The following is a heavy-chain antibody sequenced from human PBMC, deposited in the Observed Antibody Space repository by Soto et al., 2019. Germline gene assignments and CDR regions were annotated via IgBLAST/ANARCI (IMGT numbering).Heavy chain of an antibody. CDR1: GFPFSSYS. V-gene: IGHV3-21*01. Sequence: GGSLRLSCGASGFPFSSYSMNWVRQAPGKGLELVSGISSGGSYIYYADSVKGRFTISRDNAKNSLYLQMDTLRDEDTAIYYCTRPHNYWGGMDVWGQGTTVTVSS. D-gene: IGHD1-1*01. J-gene: IGHJ6*02. CDR2: ISSGGSYI. CDR3: TRPHNYWGGMDV.